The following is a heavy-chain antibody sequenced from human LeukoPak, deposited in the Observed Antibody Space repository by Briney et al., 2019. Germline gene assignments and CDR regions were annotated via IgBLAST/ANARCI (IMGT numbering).Heavy chain of an antibody. V-gene: IGHV6-1*01. CDR2: TYYRSKWYN. CDR1: GDSVSSNSAT. CDR3: VRGESIESPRPYSGYSFDY. D-gene: IGHD5-12*01. Sequence: SQTLSLTCAISGDSVSSNSATWHWIRQSPSRGLEWLGRTYYRSKWYNDYAVSVKSRITINPDTSKNQFSLQLSSVTPEDTAVYYCVRGESIESPRPYSGYSFDYWGQGTLVTVSS. J-gene: IGHJ4*02.